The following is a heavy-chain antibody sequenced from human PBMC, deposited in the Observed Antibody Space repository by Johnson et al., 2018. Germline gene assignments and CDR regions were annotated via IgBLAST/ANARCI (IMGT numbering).Heavy chain of an antibody. CDR3: SRGPYVLYSSSWYDYYYYYMDV. Sequence: VELGEAGGGLVQPGGSLRLSCAASGFTFSSYDMHWVRQATGQGLEWVSAIGTAGATSYPGSGKGRFTMPRENAKNSLYLQMNGLRAGDTAVYYCSRGPYVLYSSSWYDYYYYYMDVWGKGTTVTVSS. D-gene: IGHD6-13*01. V-gene: IGHV3-13*01. CDR1: GFTFSSYD. CDR2: IGTAGAT. J-gene: IGHJ6*03.